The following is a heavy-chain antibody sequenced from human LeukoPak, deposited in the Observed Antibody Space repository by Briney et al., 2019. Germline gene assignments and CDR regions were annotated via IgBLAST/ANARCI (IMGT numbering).Heavy chain of an antibody. CDR2: ISSSGSTI. J-gene: IGHJ3*02. CDR1: GFTFSDYY. Sequence: GGSLRLSCAASGFTFSDYYMSWICQAPGKGLEWVSYISSSGSTIYYADSVKGRFTVSRDNAKNSLYLQMNSLRAKDTAVYYCARPPLYDAFDIWGQGTMVTVSS. CDR3: ARPPLYDAFDI. V-gene: IGHV3-11*01.